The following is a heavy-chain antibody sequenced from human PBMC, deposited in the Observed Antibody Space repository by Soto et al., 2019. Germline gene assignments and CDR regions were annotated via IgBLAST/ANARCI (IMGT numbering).Heavy chain of an antibody. CDR1: GGSISSSSYY. Sequence: PSETLYLTCTVSGGSISSSSYYWGWIRQPPGKGLEWIGSIYYSGSTYYNPSLKSRVTISVDTSKNQFSLKLSSVTAADTAVYYCARQRYQANWFDPWGQGTLVTVSS. D-gene: IGHD2-2*01. CDR2: IYYSGST. J-gene: IGHJ5*02. CDR3: ARQRYQANWFDP. V-gene: IGHV4-39*01.